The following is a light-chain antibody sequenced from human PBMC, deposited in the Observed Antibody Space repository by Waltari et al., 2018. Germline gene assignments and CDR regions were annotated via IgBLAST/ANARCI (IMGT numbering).Light chain of an antibody. CDR2: QDT. V-gene: IGLV3-1*01. Sequence: WCQQKPGQSPLLVIYQDTKRPSGIPERFSGSKSGNAATLTISGTQAMDEADYYCQALGTGAWVFGGGTKLTVL. CDR3: QALGTGAWV. J-gene: IGLJ3*02.